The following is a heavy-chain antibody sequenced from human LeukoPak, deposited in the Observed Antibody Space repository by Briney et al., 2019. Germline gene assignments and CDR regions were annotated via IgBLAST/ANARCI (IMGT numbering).Heavy chain of an antibody. CDR1: GGSISSYY. Sequence: PPETLSLTCTVSGGSISSYYWSWIRQPPGKGLEWIGYIYYSGSTNYNPSLKSRVTISVDTSKNQFSLKLSSVTAADTAVYYCARLRTVGATESYYYYYYGMDVWGQGTTVTVSS. V-gene: IGHV4-59*08. J-gene: IGHJ6*02. CDR2: IYYSGST. CDR3: ARLRTVGATESYYYYYYGMDV. D-gene: IGHD1-26*01.